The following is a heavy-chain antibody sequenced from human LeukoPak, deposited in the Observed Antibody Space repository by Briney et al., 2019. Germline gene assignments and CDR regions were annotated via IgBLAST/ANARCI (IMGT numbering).Heavy chain of an antibody. CDR3: AKSRGVAGTYFDY. D-gene: IGHD6-19*01. V-gene: IGHV3-23*01. Sequence: GGSLRLSCAASGFTFSSYGMSWVRQAPGKGLEWVSAISGGGGSTYYADSVKGRFTISRDNSKNTLYLQMNSLRAEDTAVYYCAKSRGVAGTYFDYWGQGTLVTVSS. CDR1: GFTFSSYG. CDR2: ISGGGGST. J-gene: IGHJ4*02.